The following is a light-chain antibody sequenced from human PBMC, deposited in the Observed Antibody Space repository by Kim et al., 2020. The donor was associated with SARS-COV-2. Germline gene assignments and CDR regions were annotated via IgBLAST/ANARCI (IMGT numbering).Light chain of an antibody. CDR3: SSYTSSSTLV. CDR1: SSDGGGDNY. J-gene: IGLJ2*01. Sequence: GQSSTSACTGTSSDGGGDNYVSWYQQHPGKAPKRRIYDVSNRPSGVSNRFSGSKSGNTASLTISGLHAEDEADYNCSSYTSSSTLVFGGGTQLTVL. V-gene: IGLV2-14*03. CDR2: DVS.